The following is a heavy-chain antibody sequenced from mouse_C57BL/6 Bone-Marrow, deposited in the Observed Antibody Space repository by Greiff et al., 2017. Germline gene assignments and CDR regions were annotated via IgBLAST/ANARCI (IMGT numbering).Heavy chain of an antibody. CDR3: ASYYYGRSSFDV. CDR1: GYTFTSYW. V-gene: IGHV1-55*01. D-gene: IGHD1-1*01. CDR2: IYPGSGST. J-gene: IGHJ1*03. Sequence: VQLQQPGAELVKPGASVKMSCKASGYTFTSYWITWVKQRPGQGLEWIGDIYPGSGSTNYNEKFKSKATLTVDTSSSTAYMQLSSLTSEDSAVYYCASYYYGRSSFDVLGTGTTVTVSS.